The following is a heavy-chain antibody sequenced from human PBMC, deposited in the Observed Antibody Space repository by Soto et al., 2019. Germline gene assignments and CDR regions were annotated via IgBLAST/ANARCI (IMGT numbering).Heavy chain of an antibody. Sequence: ASVKVSCKASGDTFTSYYMHWVRQAPGQGLEWMGIINPSGGSTSYAQKFQGRVTMTRDTSTSTVYMELSSLRSEDTAVYYCARALTLCSGGSCYSFAFDIWGQGTIVTVSS. J-gene: IGHJ3*02. CDR3: ARALTLCSGGSCYSFAFDI. CDR2: INPSGGST. CDR1: GDTFTSYY. D-gene: IGHD2-15*01. V-gene: IGHV1-46*03.